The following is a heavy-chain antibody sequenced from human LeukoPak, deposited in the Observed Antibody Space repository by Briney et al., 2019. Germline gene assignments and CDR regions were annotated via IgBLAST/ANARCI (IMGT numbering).Heavy chain of an antibody. J-gene: IGHJ4*02. V-gene: IGHV3-7*01. Sequence: GGSLRLSCAVSGFTLSNYWMSWVRQAPGKGLEWVANINQDGSEKYYVDSVKGRLTISRDNAKNSLYLQMNSLRAEDTAVYFCVSTMTFDYWGQGTLVTVPS. CDR3: VSTMTFDY. CDR1: GFTLSNYW. D-gene: IGHD3-22*01. CDR2: INQDGSEK.